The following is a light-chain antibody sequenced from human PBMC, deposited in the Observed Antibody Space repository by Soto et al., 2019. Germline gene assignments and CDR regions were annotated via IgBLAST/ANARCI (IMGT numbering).Light chain of an antibody. CDR2: DAS. CDR1: QSVRSY. Sequence: DIVLTQSPATLALSPGERATLSCMASQSVRSYLAWYQQKPGQAPRLLIYDASNRATGIPARFSGSGSGTDFTLTISSLEPEDFAVYYCQQRSNWPITFGQGTRLEI. J-gene: IGKJ5*01. V-gene: IGKV3-11*01. CDR3: QQRSNWPIT.